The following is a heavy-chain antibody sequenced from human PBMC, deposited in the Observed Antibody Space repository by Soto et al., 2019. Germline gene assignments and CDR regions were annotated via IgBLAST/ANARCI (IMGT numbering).Heavy chain of an antibody. CDR1: GDSISIYY. CDR2: IYYSGNT. V-gene: IGHV4-59*01. J-gene: IGHJ4*02. Sequence: LSLTCTVSGDSISIYYWSWIRQPPGKGLEWIGYIYYSGNTNYNPALKSRVTISVDTSKNQFSLNLNSVTAADTAVYYCARGNPFDSWGQGTLVTVSS. CDR3: ARGNPFDS.